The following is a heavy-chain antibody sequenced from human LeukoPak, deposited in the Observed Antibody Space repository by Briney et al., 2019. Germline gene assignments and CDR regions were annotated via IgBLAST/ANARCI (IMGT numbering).Heavy chain of an antibody. V-gene: IGHV1-69*13. Sequence: SVKVSCKASGGTFSSYAISWVRQAPGQGLEWMGGIIPIFGTANYAQKFQGRVTITADESTSTAYMELSSLRSEDTAVYYRASRNVGGSSWYDAFFDYWGQGTLVTVSS. CDR2: IIPIFGTA. CDR3: ASRNVGGSSWYDAFFDY. D-gene: IGHD6-13*01. J-gene: IGHJ4*02. CDR1: GGTFSSYA.